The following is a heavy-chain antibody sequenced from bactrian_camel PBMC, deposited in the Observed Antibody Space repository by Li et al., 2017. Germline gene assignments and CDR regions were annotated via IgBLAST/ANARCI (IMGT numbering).Heavy chain of an antibody. CDR1: GFTFGSYS. CDR3: VAANFRVGRECGTTEAAFAY. J-gene: IGHJ6*01. V-gene: IGHV3-2*01. Sequence: HVQLVESGGGLVQPGGSLRLSCAASGFTFGSYSMSWVRQAPGKGLEWVSTIYTDVSKTRYADSVKGRFTISRDSRKKTIYLQMNNLKPEDTAMYYCVAANFRVGRECGTTEAAFAYWGQGTQVTVS. D-gene: IGHD2*01. CDR2: IYTDVSKT.